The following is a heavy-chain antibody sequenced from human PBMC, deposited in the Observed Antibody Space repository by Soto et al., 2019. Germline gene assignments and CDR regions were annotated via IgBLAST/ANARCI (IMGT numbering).Heavy chain of an antibody. CDR3: AREAGPDRWFDP. D-gene: IGHD6-19*01. CDR2: ISTSGAT. V-gene: IGHV4-4*07. Sequence: SETLSLTCTVSGASISSYFWTWIRQPAGKGLDRIGRISTSGATNYNPSLKSRVTMSVDTSKNHFSLNLSPVTAADTAVYYCAREAGPDRWFDPWGQGTLVTVSS. CDR1: GASISSYF. J-gene: IGHJ5*02.